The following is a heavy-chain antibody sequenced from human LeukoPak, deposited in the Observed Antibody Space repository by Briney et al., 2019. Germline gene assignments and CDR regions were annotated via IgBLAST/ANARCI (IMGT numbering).Heavy chain of an antibody. Sequence: GGSLRLSCAASGFTFSNAWMSWVRQAPGKGLEWVGRIKSKTDGGTTDYAAPVKGRFTISRDDSKNTLYLQMNSLKTEDTAVYYCTTEGILTGYYDVGWFDPWGQGTLVTVSS. J-gene: IGHJ5*02. CDR2: IKSKTDGGTT. D-gene: IGHD3-9*01. CDR3: TTEGILTGYYDVGWFDP. V-gene: IGHV3-15*01. CDR1: GFTFSNAW.